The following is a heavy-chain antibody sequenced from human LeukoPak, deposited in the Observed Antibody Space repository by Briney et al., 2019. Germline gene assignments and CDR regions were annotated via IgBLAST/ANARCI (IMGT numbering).Heavy chain of an antibody. J-gene: IGHJ4*02. CDR2: INHSGST. Sequence: PSETLSLTCTVSGGSISSYYWSWIRQPPGKGLEWIGEINHSGSTNYNPSLKSRVTISVDTSKNQFSLKLSSVTAADTAVYYCARGIAAARAFDYWGQGTLVTVSS. V-gene: IGHV4-34*01. D-gene: IGHD6-13*01. CDR3: ARGIAAARAFDY. CDR1: GGSISSYY.